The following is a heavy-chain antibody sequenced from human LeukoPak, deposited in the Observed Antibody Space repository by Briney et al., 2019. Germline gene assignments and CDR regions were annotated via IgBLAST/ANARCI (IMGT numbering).Heavy chain of an antibody. Sequence: GESLKISCKGSGYSFTSYWIGWGRQMPGKGLEWMGIIYPGYSDTRYSPSFQGQVTISADKSSSNDYLQLSSLKAADTAIYYFXXXXXXXXGXXXXSXXAFDIWGQGTMVTVSS. J-gene: IGHJ3*02. CDR1: GYSFTSYW. D-gene: IGHD2-15*01. CDR3: XXXXXXXXGXXXXSXXAFDI. CDR2: IYPGYSDT. V-gene: IGHV5-51*01.